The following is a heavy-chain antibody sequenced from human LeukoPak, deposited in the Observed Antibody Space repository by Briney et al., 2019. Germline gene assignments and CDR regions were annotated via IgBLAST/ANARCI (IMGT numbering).Heavy chain of an antibody. D-gene: IGHD6-13*01. V-gene: IGHV3-30*18. Sequence: GGSLRLSCAASGFTFSSYGMHWVRQAPGKGLEWVAVISYDGSNKYYADSVKGRFTISRDNSKNTLYLQMNSLRAEDTAVYYCAKAPGIAAARRKSDYWGQGTLVTVSS. CDR1: GFTFSSYG. CDR3: AKAPGIAAARRKSDY. J-gene: IGHJ4*02. CDR2: ISYDGSNK.